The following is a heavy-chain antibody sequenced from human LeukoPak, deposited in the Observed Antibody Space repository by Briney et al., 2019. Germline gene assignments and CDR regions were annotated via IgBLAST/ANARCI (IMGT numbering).Heavy chain of an antibody. J-gene: IGHJ5*02. Sequence: ASVKVSCKASGYTFIGYFMNWVRQAPGQGLEWMGGIIPIFGTANYAQKFQGRVTITADESTSTAYMELSSLRSEDTAVYYCARDSEPWGQGTLVTVSS. V-gene: IGHV1-69*13. CDR2: IIPIFGTA. CDR1: GYTFIGYF. CDR3: ARDSEP.